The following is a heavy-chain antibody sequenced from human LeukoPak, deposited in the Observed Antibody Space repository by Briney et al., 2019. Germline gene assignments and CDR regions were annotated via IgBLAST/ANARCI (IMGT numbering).Heavy chain of an antibody. J-gene: IGHJ4*02. CDR3: ARSLPVFVTSSTHFDY. CDR1: GYSFTDYY. Sequence: ASVKVSCKASGYSFTDYYMLWVRQAPGQGLEWMGWINPNSGGTSYAQKFQGRVTMTRDTSISTAYVELSGLRSDDTAVYYCARSLPVFVTSSTHFDYWGQGTPITVSS. V-gene: IGHV1-2*02. CDR2: INPNSGGT. D-gene: IGHD3-16*02.